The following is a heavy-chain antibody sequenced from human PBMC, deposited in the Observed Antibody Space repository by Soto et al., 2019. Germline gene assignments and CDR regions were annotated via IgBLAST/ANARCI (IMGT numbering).Heavy chain of an antibody. J-gene: IGHJ4*02. D-gene: IGHD6-13*01. CDR3: AKENQHLVHDY. Sequence: QVQLVESGGGVVRPGRSLRLTCAASWFTFRNYGMHWVRQAPGKGLEWVAVISHDGSDKYYADSMKCRFIISRDNSENTLFLNMNSLKPEDTAVYYCAKENQHLVHDYWGQGTLVTVSS. CDR2: ISHDGSDK. CDR1: WFTFRNYG. V-gene: IGHV3-30*18.